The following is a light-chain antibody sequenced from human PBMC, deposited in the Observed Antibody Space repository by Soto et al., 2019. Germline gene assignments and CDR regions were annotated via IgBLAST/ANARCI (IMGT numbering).Light chain of an antibody. CDR2: DAS. V-gene: IGKV1-17*01. CDR1: QSISTY. J-gene: IGKJ1*01. Sequence: DIQIAHSPSSLSASVGNRATITCRASQSISTYLNWYQKKPGKAPNLLIYDASRLQSGVPSRFSGSGSGTEFTLTISSLQPDDFATYYCQQYNSYPWTFGQGTKVDI. CDR3: QQYNSYPWT.